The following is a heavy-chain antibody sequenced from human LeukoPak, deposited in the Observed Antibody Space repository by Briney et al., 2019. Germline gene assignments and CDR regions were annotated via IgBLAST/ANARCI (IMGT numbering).Heavy chain of an antibody. CDR3: ARGYSSGYYSFDY. J-gene: IGHJ4*02. Sequence: GGSLRLSCAASGFTFSTYSMNWVRQAPGKGLEWVSYISSSSSTIYYADSVKGRFTISRDNAKNSLYLQMNSLRAEDTAVYYCARGYSSGYYSFDYWGQGTLVTVSS. CDR1: GFTFSTYS. CDR2: ISSSSSTI. V-gene: IGHV3-48*04. D-gene: IGHD3-22*01.